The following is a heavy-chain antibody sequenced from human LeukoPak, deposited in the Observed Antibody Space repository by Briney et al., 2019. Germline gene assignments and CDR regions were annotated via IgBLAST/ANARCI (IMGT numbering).Heavy chain of an antibody. V-gene: IGHV5-51*01. Sequence: GASLQISFKGSGPRFTSYWIGWVRPRPGKGEGGGGMIYPGDSDTRYSPSFQGQVTISADTSISTAYLQWSSLKPSDTAMYYCARRSYSSSWYYFDYWGQGTLVPVSS. CDR3: ARRSYSSSWYYFDY. D-gene: IGHD6-13*01. CDR2: IYPGDSDT. J-gene: IGHJ4*02. CDR1: GPRFTSYW.